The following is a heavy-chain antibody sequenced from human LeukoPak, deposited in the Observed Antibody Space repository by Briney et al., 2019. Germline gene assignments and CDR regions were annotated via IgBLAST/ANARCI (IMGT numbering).Heavy chain of an antibody. CDR3: ARVASSWYGDYVDY. J-gene: IGHJ4*02. CDR2: INPNSGGT. V-gene: IGHV1-2*02. D-gene: IGHD6-13*01. CDR1: GYNFIGYY. Sequence: ASVKVPCKASGYNFIGYYMHWVRQAPGQGLEWMGWINPNSGGTTYAQNFQGRVTMTRDTSINTAYMELSSLTSDDTAVYYCARVASSWYGDYVDYWGQGTLVTVSS.